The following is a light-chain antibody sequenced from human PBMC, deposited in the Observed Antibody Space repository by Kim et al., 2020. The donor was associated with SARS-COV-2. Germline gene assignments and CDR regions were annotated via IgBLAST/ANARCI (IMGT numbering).Light chain of an antibody. Sequence: AIQLTQSPSSLSASVGDRVNITCRASQGISNYLAWYQQKPGKGPKVLIYDASNLESGVPSRFSGSGSGTDFTLSISSLQPEDFATYYCQQVNSYPPTFGQGTRLEIK. J-gene: IGKJ5*01. CDR2: DAS. V-gene: IGKV1-13*02. CDR3: QQVNSYPPT. CDR1: QGISNY.